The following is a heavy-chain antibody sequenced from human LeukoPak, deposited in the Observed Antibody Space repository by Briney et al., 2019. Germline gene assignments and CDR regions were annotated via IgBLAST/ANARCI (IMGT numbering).Heavy chain of an antibody. Sequence: GTLRLSCAASGFTFSSYAMSWVRQAPGKGLEWVSAISGSGGSTYYADSVKGRFTISRDNSKNTLYLQMNSLRAEDTAVYYCAKDPGREISFYWGQGTLVTVSS. J-gene: IGHJ4*02. CDR1: GFTFSSYA. D-gene: IGHD1-26*01. CDR2: ISGSGGST. V-gene: IGHV3-23*01. CDR3: AKDPGREISFY.